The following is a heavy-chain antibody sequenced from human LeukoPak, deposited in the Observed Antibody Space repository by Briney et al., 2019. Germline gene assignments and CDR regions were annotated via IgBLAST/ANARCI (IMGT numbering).Heavy chain of an antibody. D-gene: IGHD2-2*02. Sequence: PGGSLRLSCAASGFTFSSYGMHWVCQAPGKGLGWVAVISYDGSNKYYADSVKGRFTISRDNSKNTLYLQMNSLRAEDTAVYYCARSGIQSGYCSSTSCYTGYWGQGTLVTVSS. CDR2: ISYDGSNK. CDR1: GFTFSSYG. J-gene: IGHJ4*02. V-gene: IGHV3-30*19. CDR3: ARSGIQSGYCSSTSCYTGY.